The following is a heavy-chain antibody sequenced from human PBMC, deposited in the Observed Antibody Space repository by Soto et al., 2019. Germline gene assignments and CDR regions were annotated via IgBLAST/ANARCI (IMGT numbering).Heavy chain of an antibody. Sequence: GGSLRLSCAVSGFTFSSYGMHWVRQAPGKGLEWEAVISYDGSKKYYADSVKGRFTISRDNSKNTLYLQMNSLRAEDTAVYYCARDGWKTRAFDIWGQGTMVTVSS. CDR1: GFTFSSYG. D-gene: IGHD1-1*01. CDR3: ARDGWKTRAFDI. CDR2: ISYDGSKK. J-gene: IGHJ3*02. V-gene: IGHV3-33*05.